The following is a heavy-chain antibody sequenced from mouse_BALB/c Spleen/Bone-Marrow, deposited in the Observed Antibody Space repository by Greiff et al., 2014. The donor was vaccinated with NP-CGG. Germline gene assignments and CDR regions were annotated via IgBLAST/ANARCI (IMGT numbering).Heavy chain of an antibody. J-gene: IGHJ3*01. V-gene: IGHV14-3*02. D-gene: IGHD1-1*01. CDR2: IDPANGNT. CDR3: APYCYGSSQFAY. CDR1: GFNIKDTY. Sequence: VQLQQSGAELVKPGASVKLSCTASGFNIKDTYMHWVKQRPEQGLEWIGRIDPANGNTKYDPKFQGKATITADTSSNTAYLQLGSLTSEDTAVYYCAPYCYGSSQFAYWGQGTLVTVSA.